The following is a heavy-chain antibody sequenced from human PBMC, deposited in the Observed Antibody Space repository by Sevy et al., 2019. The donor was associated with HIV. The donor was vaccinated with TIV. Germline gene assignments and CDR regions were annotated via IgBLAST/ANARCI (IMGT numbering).Heavy chain of an antibody. V-gene: IGHV3-23*01. CDR1: GFTFSKYS. D-gene: IGHD2-8*01. J-gene: IGHJ4*02. CDR2: LSFGCGEI. Sequence: GGSLRLSCAASGFTFSKYSMSWVRQPPGKGLEWVSTLSFGCGEINYADSVKGRFTISRDNSKSSVYLQMNNLRPEDTAVDYWARKGCTKPHDYWGQGTLVTVSS. CDR3: ARKGCTKPHDY.